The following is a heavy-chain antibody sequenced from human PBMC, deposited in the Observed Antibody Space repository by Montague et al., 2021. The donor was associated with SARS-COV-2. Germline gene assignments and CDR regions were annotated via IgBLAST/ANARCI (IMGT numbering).Heavy chain of an antibody. D-gene: IGHD4-17*01. CDR3: AHSYGDYLFDY. J-gene: IGHJ4*02. CDR1: GLSLSTSGVG. CDR2: IYWXXXK. V-gene: IGHV2-5*02. Sequence: PALVKPTQTLTLTCTFSGLSLSTSGVGVGWIRQPPGKALEWLALIYWXXXKPYSPSLNSRLTITKDTSKNQMVLTMTNMDPVDTATYYCAHSYGDYLFDYWGQGTLVTVSS.